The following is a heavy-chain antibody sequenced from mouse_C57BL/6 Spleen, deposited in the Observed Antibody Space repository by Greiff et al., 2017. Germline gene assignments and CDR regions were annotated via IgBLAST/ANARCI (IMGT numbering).Heavy chain of an antibody. CDR3: ARRSFGWYFDV. Sequence: EVQLQQSGPELVKPGASVKISCKASGYTFTDYYMNWVKQSHGKSLEWIGDINPNNGGTSYNQKFKGKATLTVDKSSSTAYMELRSLTSEDSAVYYRARRSFGWYFDVWGTGTTVTVSS. V-gene: IGHV1-26*01. J-gene: IGHJ1*03. CDR2: INPNNGGT. CDR1: GYTFTDYY.